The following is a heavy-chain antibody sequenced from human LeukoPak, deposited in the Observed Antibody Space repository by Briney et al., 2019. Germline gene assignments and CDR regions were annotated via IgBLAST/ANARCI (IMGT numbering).Heavy chain of an antibody. CDR3: ARRRWQRGPDVVNPFDY. CDR1: GGSFSGYY. J-gene: IGHJ4*02. V-gene: IGHV4-34*01. D-gene: IGHD5-12*01. CDR2: INHSGST. Sequence: SETLSLTCAVYGGSFSGYYWSWIRQPPGKGLEWIGEINHSGSTNYNPSLKSRVTISVDTSKNQFSLKLSSVTAADTAVYYCARRRWQRGPDVVNPFDYWGQGTLVTVSS.